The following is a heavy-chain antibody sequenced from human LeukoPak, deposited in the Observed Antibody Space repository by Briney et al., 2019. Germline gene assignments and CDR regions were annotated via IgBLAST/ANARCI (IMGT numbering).Heavy chain of an antibody. J-gene: IGHJ5*02. CDR1: GGSISSSSYY. V-gene: IGHV4-61*01. Sequence: PSETLSLTCSVSGGSISSSSYYWSWIRQSPGKGLEWIGRIYTSGTTNYNPSLKSRVTISVDTSKNQFSLKLSSVTAADTAMYYCARSSSSGWGFRFDPWGQGTLVTVSS. D-gene: IGHD6-19*01. CDR3: ARSSSSGWGFRFDP. CDR2: IYTSGTT.